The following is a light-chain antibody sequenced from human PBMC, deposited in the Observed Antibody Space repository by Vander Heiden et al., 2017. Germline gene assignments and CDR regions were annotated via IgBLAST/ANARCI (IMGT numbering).Light chain of an antibody. V-gene: IGLV1-44*01. CDR2: SNN. CDR3: AASDDSLNGVV. CDR1: SSNLGSNT. J-gene: IGLJ3*02. Sequence: QSVLTQPPSASGTPGQRVTISFSGSSSNLGSNTVTWYQQPPGTAPKPPIHSNNQRPSGVPDRFSGSKSGTSDSLAISGLQSEDEAEYYCAASDDSLNGVVFGGGTKLTVL.